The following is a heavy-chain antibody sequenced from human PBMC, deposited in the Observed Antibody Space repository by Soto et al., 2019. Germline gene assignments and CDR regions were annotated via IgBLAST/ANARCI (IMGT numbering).Heavy chain of an antibody. V-gene: IGHV3-21*01. D-gene: IGHD6-13*01. CDR2: ISSSGNYI. Sequence: GGSLRLSCAASGFTFISYEMNWVRQTPGKGLEWVSSISSSGNYIYYADSVKGRFTISRDNPKNSLFLQMTSLRPEDTAVYYCTRDASRDSSARGWFDPWGPGTLVTVSS. CDR1: GFTFISYE. CDR3: TRDASRDSSARGWFDP. J-gene: IGHJ5*02.